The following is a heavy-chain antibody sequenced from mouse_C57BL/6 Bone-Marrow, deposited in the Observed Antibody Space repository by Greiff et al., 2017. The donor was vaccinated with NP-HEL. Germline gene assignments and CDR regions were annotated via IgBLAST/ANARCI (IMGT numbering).Heavy chain of an antibody. CDR2: INPNNGGT. J-gene: IGHJ4*01. CDR1: GYTFTDYN. CDR3: ARGITTVVATDYAMDY. V-gene: IGHV1-18*01. Sequence: EVKLQQSGPELVKPGASVKIPCKASGYTFTDYNMDWVKQSHGKSLEWIGDINPNNGGTIYNQKFKGKATLTVDKSSSTAYMELRSLTSEDTAVYYCARGITTVVATDYAMDYWGQGTSVTVSS. D-gene: IGHD1-1*01.